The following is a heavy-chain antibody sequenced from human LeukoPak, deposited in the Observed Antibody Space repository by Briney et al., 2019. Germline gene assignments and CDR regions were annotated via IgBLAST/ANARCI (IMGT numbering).Heavy chain of an antibody. CDR2: IYHSGGT. Sequence: KPSETLSLTRTVSGGSISSYYWSWIRQPPRKGLEWIGYIYHSGGTSYNPSLKSRVTISEDTSKNQFSLKLSSVTAADTAVYYCGRETYYYGLDVWGQGTTVTVSS. CDR1: GGSISSYY. J-gene: IGHJ6*02. CDR3: GRETYYYGLDV. V-gene: IGHV4-59*01.